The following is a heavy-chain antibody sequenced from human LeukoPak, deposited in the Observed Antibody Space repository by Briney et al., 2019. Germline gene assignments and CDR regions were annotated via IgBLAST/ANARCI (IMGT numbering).Heavy chain of an antibody. CDR3: ARAHNWKYGSFDF. D-gene: IGHD1-7*01. CDR1: GFIFSTYW. CDR2: IKQDGSDK. Sequence: GGSLRLSCAASGFIFSTYWMSWVRQAPGKGLEWVANIKQDGSDKYYVDSVKGRFTISRDNAKNSLYLEMNSLRAEDTAVYYCARAHNWKYGSFDFWGQGTLVTVSS. J-gene: IGHJ5*01. V-gene: IGHV3-7*01.